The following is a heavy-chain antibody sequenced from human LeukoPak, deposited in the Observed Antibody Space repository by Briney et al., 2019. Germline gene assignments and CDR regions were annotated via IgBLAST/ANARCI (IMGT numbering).Heavy chain of an antibody. CDR1: GYTFTSYG. V-gene: IGHV1-18*01. D-gene: IGHD1-26*01. CDR2: ISAYNGNT. Sequence: ASVKVSCKASGYTFTSYGINWVRQAPGQGLEWMGWISAYNGNTNYAQKLQGRVTMTTDTSTSTAYMELRSLRSDDTAVYYCARVALGVGAIYFDYWGQGTLVTVSS. J-gene: IGHJ4*02. CDR3: ARVALGVGAIYFDY.